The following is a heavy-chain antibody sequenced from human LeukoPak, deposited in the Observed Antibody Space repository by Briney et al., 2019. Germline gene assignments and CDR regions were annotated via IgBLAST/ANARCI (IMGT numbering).Heavy chain of an antibody. CDR2: IYYSGST. Sequence: PSETLSLTCTVSGGSVSSGSYYWGWIRDPPGKGLEWIGYIYYSGSTNYNPSLKSPVTISVDTSKNQFSLKLSSVTAADTAVYYCARSLYLPFDYWGQGTLVTVSS. CDR1: GGSVSSGSYY. CDR3: ARSLYLPFDY. J-gene: IGHJ4*02. V-gene: IGHV4-61*01. D-gene: IGHD2-8*01.